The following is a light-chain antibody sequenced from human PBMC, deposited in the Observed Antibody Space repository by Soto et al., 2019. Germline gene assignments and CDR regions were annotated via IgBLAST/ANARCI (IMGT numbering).Light chain of an antibody. V-gene: IGKV3-11*01. CDR2: GAY. Sequence: ETVMTQSPGTLSVSPGESATLSCGTSQSVSSNLAWYQRKPGQAPRLLIYGAYIRATGVGARFTGSGSATDFSLTITSLEPEDFAVYFCQQRGKWPSTFGPGTKVEMK. CDR3: QQRGKWPST. J-gene: IGKJ2*02. CDR1: QSVSSN.